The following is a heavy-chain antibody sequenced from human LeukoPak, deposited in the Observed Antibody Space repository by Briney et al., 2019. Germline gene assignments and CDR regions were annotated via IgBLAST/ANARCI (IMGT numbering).Heavy chain of an antibody. Sequence: GGSLRLSCAASGFTFRSYSMNWVRQAPGKGLDWVSSISPSGSSTYNADSVRGRFTISRDNAKDAVYLQMNSLRGEDTAVYYCVRDYLGESGAGGCWGQGILVTVSS. CDR3: VRDYLGESGAGGC. D-gene: IGHD3-10*01. CDR1: GFTFRSYS. V-gene: IGHV3-21*01. J-gene: IGHJ4*02. CDR2: ISPSGSST.